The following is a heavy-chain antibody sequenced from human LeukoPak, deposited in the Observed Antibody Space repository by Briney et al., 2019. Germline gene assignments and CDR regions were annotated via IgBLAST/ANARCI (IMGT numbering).Heavy chain of an antibody. CDR2: INPNSGGT. D-gene: IGHD5-18*01. V-gene: IGHV1-2*02. CDR3: ARGGDTAMRWYFAY. Sequence: ASVKVSCKASGYTFTGYYMYWVRQAPGQGLEWMGWINPNSGGTNYAQKFQGRVTMTRDTSISTAYMELSRLRSDDTAVYYCARGGDTAMRWYFAYWGQGSLVTVSS. J-gene: IGHJ4*02. CDR1: GYTFTGYY.